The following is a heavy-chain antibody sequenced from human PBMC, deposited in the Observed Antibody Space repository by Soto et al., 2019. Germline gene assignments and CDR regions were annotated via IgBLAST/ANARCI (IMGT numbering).Heavy chain of an antibody. V-gene: IGHV1-8*01. J-gene: IGHJ4*02. CDR3: ARDVWFGAFY. CDR2: MNPNSVNT. Sequence: QVQLVQSGAEVKKPGASVKVSCKASVYTFTSYYINWVRQATGQGLEWMGWMNPNSVNTGYAQKFQCRVTMTRNTSISTAYMELSSLSSEDTDVYYCARDVWFGAFYWGQGTLVTVSS. D-gene: IGHD3-10*01. CDR1: VYTFTSYY.